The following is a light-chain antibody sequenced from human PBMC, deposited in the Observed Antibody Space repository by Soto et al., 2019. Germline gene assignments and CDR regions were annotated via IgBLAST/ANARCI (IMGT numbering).Light chain of an antibody. V-gene: IGKV1-5*03. CDR1: QSISSW. CDR2: KAS. J-gene: IGKJ4*01. CDR3: QQYNGYPS. Sequence: DIQMTQSPSTLSASVGDRVTITCRASQSISSWLAWYQQKPGKAPKLLIYKASSLESGVPSRFSGSGSGTEFTLTISSLQPDDFATYYCQQYNGYPSLGGGTKVEIK.